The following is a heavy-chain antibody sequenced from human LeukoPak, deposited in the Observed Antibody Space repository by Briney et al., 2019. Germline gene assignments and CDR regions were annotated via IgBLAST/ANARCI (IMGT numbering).Heavy chain of an antibody. D-gene: IGHD6-6*01. V-gene: IGHV3-21*01. J-gene: IGHJ4*02. Sequence: GGSLRLSCAASGFTISSHSMNWVRQAPGKGPEWVSSISSSSSHIYFADSVKGRFTISRDNAKNSLYLQMNSLRPEDTAVYYCARGGYSSSSLDYWGQGTLVTVSS. CDR3: ARGGYSSSSLDY. CDR2: ISSSSSHI. CDR1: GFTISSHS.